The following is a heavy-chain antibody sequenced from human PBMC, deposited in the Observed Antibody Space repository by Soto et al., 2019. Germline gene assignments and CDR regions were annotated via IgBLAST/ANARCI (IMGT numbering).Heavy chain of an antibody. CDR2: ISAYNGNT. D-gene: IGHD3-3*02. CDR1: GYTVTGYG. Sequence: ALGKVCCKASGYTVTGYGISWVRQAPGQGLEWMGWISAYNGNTNYAQKLQGRVTMTTDTSTSTAYMELRSLRSDDTAVYYCARDRTIASAISNYYYGMGVWGQGNTDTVS. V-gene: IGHV1-18*01. CDR3: ARDRTIASAISNYYYGMGV. J-gene: IGHJ6*01.